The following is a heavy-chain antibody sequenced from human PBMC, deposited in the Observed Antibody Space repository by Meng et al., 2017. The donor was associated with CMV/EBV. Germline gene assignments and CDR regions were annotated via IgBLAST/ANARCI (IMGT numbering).Heavy chain of an antibody. V-gene: IGHV3-13*01. Sequence: GESLKISCAASGFTFSTYDFHWVRQPTGKGLEWVSAIGTVDNTYYADSVKGRFTISRENAKSSLYLQMNSLTAADTAMYYCARVKAVAGIFYIDFWGQGTPVTVSS. CDR3: ARVKAVAGIFYIDF. CDR1: GFTFSTYD. D-gene: IGHD6-19*01. J-gene: IGHJ4*02. CDR2: IGTVDNT.